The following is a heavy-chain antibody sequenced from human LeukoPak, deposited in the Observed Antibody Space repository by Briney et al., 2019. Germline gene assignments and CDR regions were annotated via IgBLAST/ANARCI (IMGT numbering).Heavy chain of an antibody. CDR1: GLIFNSYG. J-gene: IGHJ4*02. Sequence: GGSLRLSCAASGLIFNSYGMHWVRQAPGKGLEWVAVISSDGSNKYYADSVKGRFTISRDNSKNTLYLQMNSLRAEDTAVYYCAKTERMVRGVSNFDHWGQGTLVTVSS. V-gene: IGHV3-30*18. CDR2: ISSDGSNK. CDR3: AKTERMVRGVSNFDH. D-gene: IGHD3-10*01.